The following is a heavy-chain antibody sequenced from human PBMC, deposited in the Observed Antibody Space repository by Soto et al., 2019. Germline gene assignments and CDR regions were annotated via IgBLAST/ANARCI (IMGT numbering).Heavy chain of an antibody. CDR3: ARAPPRYCSGGSSYPGGDY. D-gene: IGHD2-15*01. CDR2: INHSGST. Sequence: PSETLSLTCAVYGGSFSGYYWSWIRQPPGKGLEWIGEINHSGSTNYNPSLKSRVTISVDTSKNQFSLKLSSVTAADTAVYYCARAPPRYCSGGSSYPGGDYGAQGPLATVSS. CDR1: GGSFSGYY. J-gene: IGHJ4*02. V-gene: IGHV4-34*01.